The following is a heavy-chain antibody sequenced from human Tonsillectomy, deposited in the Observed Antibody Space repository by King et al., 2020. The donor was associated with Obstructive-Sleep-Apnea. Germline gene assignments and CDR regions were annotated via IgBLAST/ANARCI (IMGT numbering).Heavy chain of an antibody. CDR1: GFTFSNYA. V-gene: IGHV3-33*06. D-gene: IGHD1-26*01. CDR3: AKDRWDSGSHFDH. J-gene: IGHJ4*02. CDR2: IWDDAHIK. Sequence: VQLVESGGGVVQPGRSRRLSCASAGFTFSNYAMHWVRQAPCNGLEWVALIWDDAHIKDFADSAKGRFTISRDNSKSTLYLQMNSLRAEDTALYYCAKDRWDSGSHFDHWGQGTLVTVSS.